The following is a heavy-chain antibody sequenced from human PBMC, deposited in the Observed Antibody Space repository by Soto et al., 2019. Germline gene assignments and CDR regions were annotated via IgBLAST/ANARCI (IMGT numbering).Heavy chain of an antibody. J-gene: IGHJ3*02. CDR2: ISGGDDGT. D-gene: IGHD2-21*02. V-gene: IGHV3-23*01. Sequence: EVQLLESGGGLVQPGGSLRLSCAASGFTFSNYDMTWVRQAPGKGLEWVSTISGGDDGTFYADSVKGRFTNSRDNSRNTVYLQMNSLRAEDTAVYYCAKKGLGSLTTYCNSGDCHYAFDIWGQGTMVTVSS. CDR1: GFTFSNYD. CDR3: AKKGLGSLTTYCNSGDCHYAFDI.